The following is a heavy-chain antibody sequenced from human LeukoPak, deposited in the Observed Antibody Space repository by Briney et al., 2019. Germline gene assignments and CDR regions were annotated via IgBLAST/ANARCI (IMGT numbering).Heavy chain of an antibody. CDR2: VYYSGST. Sequence: PSETLSLTCTVSGGSISSNNYYWGWIRQPPGKGLEWIGNVYYSGSTYYNPSLKSRVTISVDTSKNQFSLKLSSVTAADTAVYYCARARYSGYNGLRFDYWGQGTLVTVSS. V-gene: IGHV4-39*07. CDR3: ARARYSGYNGLRFDY. J-gene: IGHJ4*02. CDR1: GGSISSNNYY. D-gene: IGHD5-12*01.